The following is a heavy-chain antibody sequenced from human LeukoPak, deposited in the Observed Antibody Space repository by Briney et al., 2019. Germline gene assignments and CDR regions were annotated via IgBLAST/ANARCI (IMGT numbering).Heavy chain of an antibody. D-gene: IGHD4-11*01. V-gene: IGHV4-59*01. Sequence: SETLSLTCPVSGGSISSYYWSWIRQPPGKGLEWIGYIYYSGSTNYNPSLKSRVTISVDTSKNQFSLKLSSVTAADPAVYYCARQRYSNYGYYYYGMDVWGQGTTVTVSS. CDR3: ARQRYSNYGYYYYGMDV. CDR2: IYYSGST. J-gene: IGHJ6*02. CDR1: GGSISSYY.